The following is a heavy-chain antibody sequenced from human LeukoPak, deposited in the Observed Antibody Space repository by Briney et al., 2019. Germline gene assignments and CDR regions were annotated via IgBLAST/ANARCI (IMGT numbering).Heavy chain of an antibody. CDR3: ATGLYLPTSKVPAAPDY. V-gene: IGHV1-24*01. CDR2: FDPEDGET. D-gene: IGHD2-2*01. J-gene: IGHJ4*02. Sequence: ASVKVSCKVSGYTLTELSMHWVRQAPGKGLEWMGGFDPEDGETIYAQKFQGRVTMTEDTSTDTAYMELSSLRSEDTAVYYCATGLYLPTSKVPAAPDYWGQGTLVTVSS. CDR1: GYTLTELS.